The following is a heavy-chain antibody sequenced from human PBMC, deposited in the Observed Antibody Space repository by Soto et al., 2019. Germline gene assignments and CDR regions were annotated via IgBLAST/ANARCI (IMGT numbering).Heavy chain of an antibody. V-gene: IGHV6-1*01. CDR1: GYSVSSNSAG. Sequence: QTRSLTCAITGYSVSSNSAGWSWVRQSPSRGLEWLVRTYYRSKWYYEYAVSVRGRITINPDTSKNQYSLQLNSVTHEDTAVYFCARGEQYSGRIFDYWGKGNLVTVSS. J-gene: IGHJ4*01. D-gene: IGHD1-26*01. CDR3: ARGEQYSGRIFDY. CDR2: TYYRSKWYY.